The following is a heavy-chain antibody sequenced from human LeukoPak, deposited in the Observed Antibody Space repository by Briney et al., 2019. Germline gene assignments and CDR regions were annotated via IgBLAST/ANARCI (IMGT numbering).Heavy chain of an antibody. CDR1: GFTFSSYS. Sequence: GGSLRLSCAASGFTFSSYSRNWVRQAPGKGLEWVSSISSSSSYIYYADSVKGRFTISRDNAKNSLYLQMNSLRAEDTAVYYCARAAAARPPRAVRGGRDYYMDVWGKGTTVTVSS. D-gene: IGHD6-6*01. J-gene: IGHJ6*03. CDR3: ARAAAARPPRAVRGGRDYYMDV. V-gene: IGHV3-21*01. CDR2: ISSSSSYI.